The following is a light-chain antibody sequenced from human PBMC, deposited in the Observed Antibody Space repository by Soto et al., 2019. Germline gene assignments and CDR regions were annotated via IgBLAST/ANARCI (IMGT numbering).Light chain of an antibody. J-gene: IGKJ1*01. CDR3: PQYCSSPPT. Sequence: EIVLTQSPGTLSLSPGERATLSCRASQSVSSNYLAWYQRKPGQAPRLLIYGASSRATGIPDRCSGSGSGTDFTLTTTRLEPEDCAEYYCPQYCSSPPTFCQGTKGAIK. V-gene: IGKV3-20*01. CDR1: QSVSSNY. CDR2: GAS.